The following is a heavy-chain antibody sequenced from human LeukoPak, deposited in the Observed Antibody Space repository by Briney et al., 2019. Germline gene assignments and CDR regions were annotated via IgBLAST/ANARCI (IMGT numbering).Heavy chain of an antibody. J-gene: IGHJ4*02. Sequence: SETLSLTCTVSGGSISSYYWSWIRQPPGKGLEWIGYIYYSGSTNYNPSLKSRVTISVDTSKNQFSLKLSSVTAADTAMYYCARDNEVAARSFDYWGQGTLVTVSS. CDR3: ARDNEVAARSFDY. CDR2: IYYSGST. D-gene: IGHD6-6*01. CDR1: GGSISSYY. V-gene: IGHV4-59*01.